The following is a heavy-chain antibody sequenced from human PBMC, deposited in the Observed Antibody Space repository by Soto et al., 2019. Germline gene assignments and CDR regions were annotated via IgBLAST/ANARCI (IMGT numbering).Heavy chain of an antibody. J-gene: IGHJ6*02. CDR1: GASITTYY. CDR2: MYNTGST. V-gene: IGHV4-59*04. D-gene: IGHD3-10*01. CDR3: AGQPTAGSYYDLGSYYYYYAMDV. Sequence: PSETLSLTCTFSGASITTYYWSWIRQPPGKGLEWIGYMYNTGSTYYNSSLKSRVTISLDTSKNQFSLKLSSVAAADTAVYYCAGQPTAGSYYDLGSYYYYYAMDVWGQGTTVTVSS.